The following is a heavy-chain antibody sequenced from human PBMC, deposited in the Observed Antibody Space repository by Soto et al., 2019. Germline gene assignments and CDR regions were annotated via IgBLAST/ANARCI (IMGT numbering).Heavy chain of an antibody. CDR2: IYWDDDK. J-gene: IGHJ4*02. V-gene: IGHV2-5*02. Sequence: QITLKESGPTLVKPTQTLTLTCTFSGFSLSTSGVGVGWIRQPPGKALEWLALIYWDDDKRYSPSLKSRLTITKDTSKNQVALTMTNIDPVDTATYYCAHSSHDYIWGSYRYPYFDYWGQGTLVTVSS. D-gene: IGHD3-16*02. CDR3: AHSSHDYIWGSYRYPYFDY. CDR1: GFSLSTSGVG.